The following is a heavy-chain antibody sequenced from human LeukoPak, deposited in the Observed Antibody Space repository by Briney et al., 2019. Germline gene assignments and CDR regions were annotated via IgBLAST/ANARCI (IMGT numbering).Heavy chain of an antibody. J-gene: IGHJ4*02. CDR3: ARHMGYYDFWSGYSPLDY. Sequence: SETLSLTCTVSGGSISSYYWSWVRQPPGKGLEWIGYIYYSGSTNYNPSLKSRVTISVDTSKNQFSLKLSSVTAADTAVYYCARHMGYYDFWSGYSPLDYWGQGTLVTVSS. V-gene: IGHV4-59*08. CDR2: IYYSGST. D-gene: IGHD3-3*01. CDR1: GGSISSYY.